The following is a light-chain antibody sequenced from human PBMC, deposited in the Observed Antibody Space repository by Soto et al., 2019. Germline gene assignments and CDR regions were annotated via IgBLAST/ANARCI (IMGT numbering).Light chain of an antibody. Sequence: DIQMTRSPSSLSASVGDRVTITCRASQSISNYLNWYQQKPGKAPKLLIYAASSLQSGVPSRFSGSGSGTDFTLTISSLQPEDFATYYCQQSYNAPRTFGQGTKVDIK. CDR3: QQSYNAPRT. J-gene: IGKJ1*01. CDR1: QSISNY. CDR2: AAS. V-gene: IGKV1-39*01.